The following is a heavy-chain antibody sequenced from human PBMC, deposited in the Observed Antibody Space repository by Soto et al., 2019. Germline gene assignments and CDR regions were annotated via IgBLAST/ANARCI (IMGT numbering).Heavy chain of an antibody. V-gene: IGHV1-3*05. Sequence: QVQLVQSGAEEKKPGASVKVSCKASGYTFTSYAMHWVRQAPGQRLEWMGWINAGNGNTKYSQKFQGRVTITRDTSASTAYMERHSLRSEETAVYNCARGSGVVVTDWGQGTLVTVSS. CDR2: INAGNGNT. D-gene: IGHD2-2*01. CDR1: GYTFTSYA. J-gene: IGHJ1*01. CDR3: ARGSGVVVTD.